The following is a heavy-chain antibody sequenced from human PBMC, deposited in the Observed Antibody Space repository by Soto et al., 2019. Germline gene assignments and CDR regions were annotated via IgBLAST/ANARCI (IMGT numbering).Heavy chain of an antibody. Sequence: PSETLSLTRTVSGGSISSDYGSWIRQPPGMGLEWIGYIYYSGSTNYNPSLKSRVTISVDTSKNQFSLKLSSVTAADTAVYYCARHPSGTYYYYYGMDVWGQGTTVTVSS. CDR3: ARHPSGTYYYYYGMDV. V-gene: IGHV4-59*08. CDR2: IYYSGST. J-gene: IGHJ6*02. D-gene: IGHD1-26*01. CDR1: GGSISSDY.